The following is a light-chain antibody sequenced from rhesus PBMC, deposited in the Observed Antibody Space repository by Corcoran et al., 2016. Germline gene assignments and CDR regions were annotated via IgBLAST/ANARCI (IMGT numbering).Light chain of an antibody. V-gene: IGKV1-32*04. CDR3: QQGNTYPLT. CDR1: QGINSY. CDR2: FGN. Sequence: DIQMSQSPSSLSASVGDRVTITCRASQGINSYLNWYQQKPGKAPKLLIYFGNGLPSGVPSRFSGSGSGTEFTLTISSLQPEDFATYYCQQGNTYPLTFGGGTKVELK. J-gene: IGKJ4*01.